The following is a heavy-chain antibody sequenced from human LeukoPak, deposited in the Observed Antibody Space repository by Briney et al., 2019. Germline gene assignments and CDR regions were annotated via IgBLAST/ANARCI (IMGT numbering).Heavy chain of an antibody. Sequence: GGSLRLSCAASGFTFSSYAMSWVRQAPGKGLEWVSVIYSGGSTYYADSVKGRFTISRDNSKNTLYLQMNSLRAEDTAVYYCAREWNFDVSWGQGTLVTVSS. V-gene: IGHV3-53*01. CDR3: AREWNFDVS. D-gene: IGHD3-9*01. CDR1: GFTFSSYA. CDR2: IYSGGST. J-gene: IGHJ5*02.